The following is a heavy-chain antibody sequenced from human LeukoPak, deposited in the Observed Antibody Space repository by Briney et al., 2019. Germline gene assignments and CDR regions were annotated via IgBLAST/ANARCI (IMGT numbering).Heavy chain of an antibody. J-gene: IGHJ6*03. D-gene: IGHD2-2*01. Sequence: GGSLRLSCTASGFTFNNYAMAWVRQAPGKGLEWVSSISGSSSYIYYADSLKGRFTISRDNAKNSLYLQMNSLRAKDTAVYYCARLLPAPTGYYYMDVWGKGTTVTVSS. V-gene: IGHV3-21*01. CDR2: ISGSSSYI. CDR1: GFTFNNYA. CDR3: ARLLPAPTGYYYMDV.